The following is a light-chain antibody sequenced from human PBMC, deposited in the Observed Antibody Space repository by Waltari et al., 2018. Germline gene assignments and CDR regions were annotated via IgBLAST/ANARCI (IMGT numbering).Light chain of an antibody. CDR1: QSIGTW. CDR3: QQYQTYWT. V-gene: IGKV1-5*03. Sequence: DIQMTQSPSTLSASVGDRVTIPCRASQSIGTWLAWYQQKPGKAPKLLIYKASSLQSGGPSRFSGSGSGTEFTLTLSSLQPDDLATYFCQQYQTYWTFGQGTKVEIK. J-gene: IGKJ1*01. CDR2: KAS.